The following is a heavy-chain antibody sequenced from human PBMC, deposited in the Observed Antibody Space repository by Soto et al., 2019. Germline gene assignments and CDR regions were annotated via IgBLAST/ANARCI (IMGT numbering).Heavy chain of an antibody. D-gene: IGHD6-19*01. V-gene: IGHV4-39*01. CDR2: VYYGGRS. J-gene: IGHJ4*02. Sequence: SETLSLTCTVSSSPVSSTTYTWGWIRQPPGKGLEWVASVYYGGRSYYNPSLNSRVTISVDTSKNQFSLKLSSVTAADTAVYYCARNSSGWSTYKGIXDYYFDYWGQGALVT. CDR1: SSPVSSTTYT. CDR3: ARNSSGWSTYKGIXDYYFDY.